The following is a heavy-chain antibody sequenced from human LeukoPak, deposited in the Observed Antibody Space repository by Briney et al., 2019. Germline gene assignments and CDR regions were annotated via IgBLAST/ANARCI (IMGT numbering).Heavy chain of an antibody. CDR1: GYTFTSYD. J-gene: IGHJ4*02. Sequence: ASVTVSCKASGYTFTSYDINWVRQATGQGLEWMGWMNPNSGNTGYAQKFQGRVTMTRTTSISTAYMELSSLRSEDTAVYYCARGRASMTTVTLYYFDYWGQGTLVTVSS. CDR3: ARGRASMTTVTLYYFDY. V-gene: IGHV1-8*01. D-gene: IGHD4-11*01. CDR2: MNPNSGNT.